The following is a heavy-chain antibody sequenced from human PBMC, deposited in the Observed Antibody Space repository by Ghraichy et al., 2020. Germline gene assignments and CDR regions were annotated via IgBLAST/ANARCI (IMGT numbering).Heavy chain of an antibody. CDR2: IIPILGIA. J-gene: IGHJ3*02. CDR1: GGTFSSYA. CDR3: ARDRYYYDSSGYAFDI. Sequence: SVKVSCKASGGTFSSYAISWVRQAPGQGLEWMGRIIPILGIANYAQKFQGRVTITADKSTSTAYMELSSLRSEDTAVYYCARDRYYYDSSGYAFDIWGQGTMVTVSS. D-gene: IGHD3-22*01. V-gene: IGHV1-69*04.